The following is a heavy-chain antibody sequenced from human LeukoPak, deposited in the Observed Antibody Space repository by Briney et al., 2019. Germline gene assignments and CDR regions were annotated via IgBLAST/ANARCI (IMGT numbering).Heavy chain of an antibody. CDR2: IRYDGSNK. D-gene: IGHD6-25*01. Sequence: GGPLRLSCAASGFTFSSYGMHWVRRAPGKGLEWVAFIRYDGSNKYYADSVKGRFTISRDNSKNTLYLQMNSLRAEDTAVYYCAKDMAATLDYWGQGTLVTVSS. CDR3: AKDMAATLDY. CDR1: GFTFSSYG. J-gene: IGHJ4*02. V-gene: IGHV3-30*02.